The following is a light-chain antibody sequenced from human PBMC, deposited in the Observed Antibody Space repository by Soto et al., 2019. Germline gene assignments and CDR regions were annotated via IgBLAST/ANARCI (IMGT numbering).Light chain of an antibody. V-gene: IGKV3D-20*02. Sequence: DIVLTQSPVTLSLSPGARATLTCTAIPSVSSIYFAWYQQKRGQTPRLLIYGVSSRASGIPDRFSGSGSGTDFTLTISSLQHEDFAFYYCQQRSNSPLTFGEGTKVDI. CDR1: PSVSSIY. J-gene: IGKJ4*01. CDR3: QQRSNSPLT. CDR2: GVS.